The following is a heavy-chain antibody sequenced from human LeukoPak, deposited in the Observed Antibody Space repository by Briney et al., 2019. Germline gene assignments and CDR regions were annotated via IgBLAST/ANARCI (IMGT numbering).Heavy chain of an antibody. V-gene: IGHV4-31*03. Sequence: NPSQTLSLTCTVSGGSISSGGYYWSWIRQHPGKGLEWIGYIYYSGSTYYNPSLKSRVTISVDTSKNQFSLKLSSVTAADTAVYYCAREDDYGDYVFDYWGQGTLVTVSS. CDR1: GGSISSGGYY. J-gene: IGHJ4*02. D-gene: IGHD4-17*01. CDR2: IYYSGST. CDR3: AREDDYGDYVFDY.